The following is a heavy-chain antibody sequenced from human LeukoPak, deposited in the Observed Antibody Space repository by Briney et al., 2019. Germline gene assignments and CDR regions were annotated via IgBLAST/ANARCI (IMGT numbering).Heavy chain of an antibody. CDR2: IYYSGST. Sequence: SETLSLTCTVSGGSISSYYWSWIRQPPGKGLEWIGYIYYSGSTNYNPSLKSRVTISVGTSKNQFSLKLSSVTAADTAVYYCARGSGYSYGLTDYWGQGTLVTVSS. CDR1: GGSISSYY. D-gene: IGHD5-18*01. V-gene: IGHV4-59*01. CDR3: ARGSGYSYGLTDY. J-gene: IGHJ4*02.